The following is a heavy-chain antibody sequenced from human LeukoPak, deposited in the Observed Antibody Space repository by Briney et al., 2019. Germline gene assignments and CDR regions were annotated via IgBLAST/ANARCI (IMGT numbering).Heavy chain of an antibody. Sequence: PGGSLRLSCAASGFTFSSYSMNWVRQAPGKGLEYVSAISSNGGSTYYANSVKGRFTISRNNSKNTLYLQMGSLRAEDMAVYYCARDHGNNWNYGYYYYMDVWGKGTTVTVSS. D-gene: IGHD1-7*01. CDR3: ARDHGNNWNYGYYYYMDV. CDR1: GFTFSSYS. J-gene: IGHJ6*03. V-gene: IGHV3-64*01. CDR2: ISSNGGST.